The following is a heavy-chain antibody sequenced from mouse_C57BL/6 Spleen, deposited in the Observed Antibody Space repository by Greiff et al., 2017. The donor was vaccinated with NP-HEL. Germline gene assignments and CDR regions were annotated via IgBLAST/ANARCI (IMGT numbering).Heavy chain of an antibody. V-gene: IGHV7-3*01. CDR3: ARDTRSYYGSSHDY. Sequence: EVMLVESGGGLVQPGGSLSLSCAASGFTFTDYYMSWVRQPPGKALEWLGFIRNKANGYTTEYSASVKGRFTISRDNSQSILYLQMNALRAEDSATYYCARDTRSYYGSSHDYWGQGTTLTVSS. J-gene: IGHJ2*01. CDR1: GFTFTDYY. D-gene: IGHD1-1*01. CDR2: IRNKANGYTT.